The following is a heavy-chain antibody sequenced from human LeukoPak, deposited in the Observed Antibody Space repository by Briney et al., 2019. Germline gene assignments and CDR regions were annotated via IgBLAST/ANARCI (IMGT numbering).Heavy chain of an antibody. CDR1: GYTLTELS. V-gene: IGHV1-24*01. Sequence: ASVKVSCKVSGYTLTELSMHWVRQAPGKGLEWMGGFDPEDGETIYAQKFQGRVTMTEDTSTDTAYMELSSLRSEDTAVYYCATESWAAAARAAYFDYWGQGTLVTVSS. J-gene: IGHJ4*02. D-gene: IGHD6-13*01. CDR2: FDPEDGET. CDR3: ATESWAAAARAAYFDY.